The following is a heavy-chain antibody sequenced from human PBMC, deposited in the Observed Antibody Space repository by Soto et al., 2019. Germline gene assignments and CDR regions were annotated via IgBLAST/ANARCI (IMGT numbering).Heavy chain of an antibody. V-gene: IGHV3-23*01. Sequence: PGGSLRLSCAASGFTFSSYAMSWVRQAPGKGLEWVSAISGSGGSTYYADSVKGRFTISRDNSKNTLYLQMNSLRAEDTAVYYCAKASPYCDILTGPPRGFDYWGQGTLVTVSS. CDR2: ISGSGGST. CDR3: AKASPYCDILTGPPRGFDY. D-gene: IGHD3-9*01. J-gene: IGHJ4*02. CDR1: GFTFSSYA.